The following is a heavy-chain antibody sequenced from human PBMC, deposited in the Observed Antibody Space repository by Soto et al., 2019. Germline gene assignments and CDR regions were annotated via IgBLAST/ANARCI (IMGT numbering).Heavy chain of an antibody. D-gene: IGHD1-1*01. CDR1: GYTFTDHY. CDR2: IHPNSGDT. V-gene: IGHV1-2*02. CDR3: ARDLPRQSWKWFDP. Sequence: QVQLVQSGAEVKEPGASVKVSCRTSGYTFTDHYINWVRQAPGQGPEYMGWIHPNSGDTKYTQRFQGRVTMTRDTSISTAYMELRRLTSDDTAVYYCARDLPRQSWKWFDPWGQGTLVTVSS. J-gene: IGHJ5*02.